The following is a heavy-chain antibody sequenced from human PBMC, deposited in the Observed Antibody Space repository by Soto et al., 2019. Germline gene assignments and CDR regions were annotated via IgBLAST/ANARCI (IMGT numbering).Heavy chain of an antibody. Sequence: GASVKVSCKASGGTFSSYAISWVRQAPGQGLEWMGGIIPIFGTANYAQKFQGRVTITADESTSTAYMELSSLRSEDTAVYYCARSDIVVVVAATAYFDYWGQGTLVTVSS. CDR1: GGTFSSYA. CDR2: IIPIFGTA. D-gene: IGHD2-15*01. V-gene: IGHV1-69*13. CDR3: ARSDIVVVVAATAYFDY. J-gene: IGHJ4*02.